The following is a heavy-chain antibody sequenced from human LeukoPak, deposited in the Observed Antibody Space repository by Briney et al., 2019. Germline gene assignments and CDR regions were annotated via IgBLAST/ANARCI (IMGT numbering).Heavy chain of an antibody. V-gene: IGHV1-8*01. J-gene: IGHJ4*02. CDR2: MNPNSGNT. CDR3: ARTDYCSSTSCLNDFDY. D-gene: IGHD2-2*01. CDR1: GYTFTSYD. Sequence: ASVKVSCTASGYTFTSYDINWVRQATGQGLEWMGWMNPNSGNTGYAQKFQGRVTMTRNTSISTAYMELSSLRSEDTAVYYCARTDYCSSTSCLNDFDYWGQGTLVTVSS.